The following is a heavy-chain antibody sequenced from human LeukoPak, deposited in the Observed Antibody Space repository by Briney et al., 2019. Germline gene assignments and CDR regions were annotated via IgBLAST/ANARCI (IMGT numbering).Heavy chain of an antibody. D-gene: IGHD7-27*01. J-gene: IGHJ3*02. V-gene: IGHV4-61*01. CDR1: GGSLSSGSYY. CDR3: AREITGEAFDM. CDR2: IYYSGST. Sequence: SETLSLTCTVSGGSLSSGSYYWSWVRQPPGKGLEWIGYIYYSGSTNYNPSLKSRVTISVDTSQNQFSLNLSSVTAADRAVYYCAREITGEAFDMWGQGTMGTVSA.